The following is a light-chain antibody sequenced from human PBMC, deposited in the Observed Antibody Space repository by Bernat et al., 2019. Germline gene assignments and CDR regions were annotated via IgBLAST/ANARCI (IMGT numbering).Light chain of an antibody. CDR3: AAWDDRLRGPV. J-gene: IGLJ2*01. Sequence: QSVLTQPPSASGTPGQRVTISCSGSSSNIGNNTVNWYQQLPGTAPKLLIYSNNKRPSGVPDRFSGSKSGTSASLAISGLQSEDEADYYCAAWDDRLRGPVFGGGTKLTVL. CDR1: SSNIGNNT. V-gene: IGLV1-44*01. CDR2: SNN.